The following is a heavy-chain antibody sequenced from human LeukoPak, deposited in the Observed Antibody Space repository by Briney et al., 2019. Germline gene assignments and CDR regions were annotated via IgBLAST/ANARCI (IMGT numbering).Heavy chain of an antibody. Sequence: ASVKVSCKASGYTFTGYYMHWVRQAPGQGVEWMGWINPNSGGTNYAQKFQGRVTMTRDTSISTAYMELSRLRSDDTAVYYCARVWSPMTTVTGSDYWGQGTLVTVSS. CDR1: GYTFTGYY. J-gene: IGHJ4*02. CDR2: INPNSGGT. D-gene: IGHD4-11*01. CDR3: ARVWSPMTTVTGSDY. V-gene: IGHV1-2*02.